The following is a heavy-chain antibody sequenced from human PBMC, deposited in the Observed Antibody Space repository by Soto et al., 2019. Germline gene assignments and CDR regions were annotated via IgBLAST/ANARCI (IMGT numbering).Heavy chain of an antibody. D-gene: IGHD6-13*01. V-gene: IGHV3-9*01. J-gene: IGHJ4*02. CDR2: ISWNSGSI. CDR3: AKTPHQYSSSWYSFDY. Sequence: GGSLRLSCAASGFTFDDYAMHWVRQAPGKGLEWVSGISWNSGSIGYADSVKGRFTISRDNAKNSLYLQMNSLRAEDTALYYCAKTPHQYSSSWYSFDYWGQGTLVTVSS. CDR1: GFTFDDYA.